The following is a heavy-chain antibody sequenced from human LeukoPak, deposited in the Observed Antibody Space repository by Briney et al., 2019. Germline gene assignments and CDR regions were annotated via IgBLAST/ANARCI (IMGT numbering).Heavy chain of an antibody. CDR3: ARVHYYYYYYMDV. CDR2: INPNSGGT. V-gene: IGHV1-2*02. J-gene: IGHJ6*03. Sequence: ASVKVSCKASGYTFTGYYMHWVRQAPGQGLEWMGWINPNSGGTNYAQKFQGRVTMTRDTSISTAYMELSSLRSEDTAVYYCARVHYYYYYYMDVWGKGTTVTVSS. CDR1: GYTFTGYY.